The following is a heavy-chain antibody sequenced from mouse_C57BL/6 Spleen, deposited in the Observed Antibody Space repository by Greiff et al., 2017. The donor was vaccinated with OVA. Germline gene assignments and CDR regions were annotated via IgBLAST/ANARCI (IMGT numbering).Heavy chain of an antibody. CDR3: ATNWDVRFAY. Sequence: EVMLVESGPELVKPGASVKMSCKASGYTFTDYNMHWVKQSHGKSLEWIGYINPNNGGTSYNQKFKGKATLTVNKSSSTAYMELRSLTSEDSAVYYCATNWDVRFAYWGQGTLVTVSA. CDR2: INPNNGGT. V-gene: IGHV1-22*01. D-gene: IGHD4-1*01. J-gene: IGHJ3*01. CDR1: GYTFTDYN.